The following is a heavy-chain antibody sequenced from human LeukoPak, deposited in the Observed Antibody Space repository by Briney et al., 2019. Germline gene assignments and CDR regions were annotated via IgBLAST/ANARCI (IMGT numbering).Heavy chain of an antibody. J-gene: IGHJ4*02. CDR2: IWYDGSNK. V-gene: IGHV3-33*01. D-gene: IGHD3-3*01. CDR1: GFTFSSYG. CDR3: ARGGPYDFWSGFNY. Sequence: PGRSLRLSCAAAGFTFSSYGMHWVCQAPGKGLEWVAVIWYDGSNKYYADSVKGRFTISRDNSKNTLYLQMNSLRAEDTAVYYCARGGPYDFWSGFNYWGQGTLVTVSP.